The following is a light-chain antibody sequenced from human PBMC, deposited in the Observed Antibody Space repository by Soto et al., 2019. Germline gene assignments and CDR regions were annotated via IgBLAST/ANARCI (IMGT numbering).Light chain of an antibody. CDR3: CEYAVTGYV. CDR1: SIDVGNSNY. J-gene: IGLJ1*01. V-gene: IGLV2-11*01. Sequence: QSVLTQPRSVSGSPGQSVTISCTGASIDVGNSNYVSWYQHHPGKAPKLMIYDVSERPSGVPDRFSGSRSGNTASLTISGPQAEDEADYYCCEYAVTGYVFGNGKKVTVL. CDR2: DVS.